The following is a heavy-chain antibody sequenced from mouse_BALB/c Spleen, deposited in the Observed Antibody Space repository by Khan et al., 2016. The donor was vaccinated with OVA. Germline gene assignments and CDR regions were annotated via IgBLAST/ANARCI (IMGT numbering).Heavy chain of an antibody. CDR3: ARADYGNYREAMDY. CDR2: IWGDGST. CDR1: GFSLTGYG. V-gene: IGHV2-6-7*01. D-gene: IGHD2-1*01. J-gene: IGHJ4*01. Sequence: QVQLKQSGPGLVAPSQSLSITCTVSGFSLTGYGVNWVRQPPGKGLEWLGMIWGDGSTDYNSALKSRLSISKDTSKSQVFLKMNSLQTEDTARYYCARADYGNYREAMDYWGQGTSVTVSS.